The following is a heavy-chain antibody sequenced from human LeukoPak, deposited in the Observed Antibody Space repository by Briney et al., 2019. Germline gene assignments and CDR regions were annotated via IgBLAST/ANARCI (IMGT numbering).Heavy chain of an antibody. D-gene: IGHD6-13*01. CDR1: GFTFSSYA. J-gene: IGHJ6*02. V-gene: IGHV3-23*01. CDR2: ISGSGGST. Sequence: GGSLRLSCAASGFTFSSYAMSWVRQAPGKGLEWVSAISGSGGSTYYADSVKGRFTISRDNSKNTLCLQMNSLRAEDTAVYYCANAAGKYYYYGMDVWGQGTTVTVSS. CDR3: ANAAGKYYYYGMDV.